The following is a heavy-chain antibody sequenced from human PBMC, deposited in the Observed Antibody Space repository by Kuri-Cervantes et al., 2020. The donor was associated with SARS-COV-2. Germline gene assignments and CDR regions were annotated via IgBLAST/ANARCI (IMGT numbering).Heavy chain of an antibody. CDR2: ISHSGSTI. J-gene: IGHJ4*02. CDR1: GFIFSNYA. CDR3: AREGYSSGQDLDS. V-gene: IGHV3-23*01. D-gene: IGHD6-19*01. Sequence: GGSLRLSCAASGFIFSNYAMSWVRQAPGKGLEWVSTISHSGSTIHYADSVKGRFTISRDSSKNTLFLRMYSLRGDDTAIYYCAREGYSSGQDLDSWGQGALVTVSS.